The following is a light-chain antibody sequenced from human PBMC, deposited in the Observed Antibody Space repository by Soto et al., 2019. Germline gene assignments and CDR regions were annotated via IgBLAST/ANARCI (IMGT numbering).Light chain of an antibody. CDR3: QQYGSSPRT. J-gene: IGKJ1*01. CDR1: QSVSSNY. CDR2: GAF. V-gene: IGKV3-20*01. Sequence: EIVWTQSPGTLSLSPGERATFSCRASQSVSSNYLAWYQQKPGQAPRLLIYGAFKTATGIPDRFSGSGSGTDFNLTISRMEPEDIAVYCCQQYGSSPRTFGQGTKVDIK.